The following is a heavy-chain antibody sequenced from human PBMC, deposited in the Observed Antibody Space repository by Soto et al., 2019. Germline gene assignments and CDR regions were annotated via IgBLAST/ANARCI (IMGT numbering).Heavy chain of an antibody. CDR1: GFTFDDYA. D-gene: IGHD6-13*01. CDR3: AKDSRQQLAYFDY. CDR2: ISWNSGSI. J-gene: IGHJ4*02. Sequence: GGSLRLSCAASGFTFDDYAIHWVRQAPGKGLEWVSGISWNSGSIGYADSVKGRFTISRDNAKNSLYLQMNSLRAEDTALYYCAKDSRQQLAYFDYWGQGTLVTVSS. V-gene: IGHV3-9*01.